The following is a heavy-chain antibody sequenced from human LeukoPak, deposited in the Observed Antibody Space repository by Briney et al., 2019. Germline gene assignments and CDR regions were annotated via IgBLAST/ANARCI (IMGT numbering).Heavy chain of an antibody. CDR3: ARGRYCSGGSCYLVFDY. D-gene: IGHD2-15*01. V-gene: IGHV6-1*01. CDR1: GDSVSSNSAA. J-gene: IGHJ4*02. Sequence: SQTLSLTCAISGDSVSSNSAAWNWIRQSPSRGLEWLGRTYYRSKWYNDYAVSVKSRITINPDTSKNQFSLQLNSVTAADTAVYYCARGRYCSGGSCYLVFDYWGQGTLVTVSS. CDR2: TYYRSKWYN.